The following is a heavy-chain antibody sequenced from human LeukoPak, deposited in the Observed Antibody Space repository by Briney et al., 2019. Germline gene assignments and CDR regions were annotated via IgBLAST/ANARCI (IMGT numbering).Heavy chain of an antibody. D-gene: IGHD3-16*01. CDR3: AKAFRGGVGMDV. CDR1: GLTFSSYG. CDR2: ISYDGSNK. Sequence: PGGSLRLSCAASGLTFSSYGMHWVRQAPGKGLEWVAVISYDGSNKYYADSVKGRFTISRDNSKNTLYLQMNSLRAEDTAVYYCAKAFRGGVGMDVWGQGTTVTVSS. J-gene: IGHJ6*02. V-gene: IGHV3-30*18.